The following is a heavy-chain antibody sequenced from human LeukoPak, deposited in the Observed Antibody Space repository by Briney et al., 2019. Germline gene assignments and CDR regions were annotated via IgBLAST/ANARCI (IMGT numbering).Heavy chain of an antibody. CDR1: GGSISSYY. D-gene: IGHD5-18*01. Sequence: SETLSLTCTVSGGSISSYYWNWIRQPPGKGLEWIGYIYYSGSTNYNPSLKSRVTISVDTSKNQFSLKLSSVTAADTAVYYCARGADTAMVIFDYWGQGTLVTVSS. V-gene: IGHV4-59*12. CDR3: ARGADTAMVIFDY. J-gene: IGHJ4*02. CDR2: IYYSGST.